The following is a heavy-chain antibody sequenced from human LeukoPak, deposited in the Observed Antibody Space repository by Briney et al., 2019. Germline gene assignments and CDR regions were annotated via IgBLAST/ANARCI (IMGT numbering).Heavy chain of an antibody. J-gene: IGHJ4*02. Sequence: GASVKVSCKASGYTFTGYYMHWVRQAPGQGLEWMGRINPNSGGTNYAQKFQGRVTMTRDTSISTAYMELSRLRSDDTAVYYCARDPPSSSGPDYWGQGTLVTVYS. D-gene: IGHD6-6*01. V-gene: IGHV1-2*06. CDR3: ARDPPSSSGPDY. CDR2: INPNSGGT. CDR1: GYTFTGYY.